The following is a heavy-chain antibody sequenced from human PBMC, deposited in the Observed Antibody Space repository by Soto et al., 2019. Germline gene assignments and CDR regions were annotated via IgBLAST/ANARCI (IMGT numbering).Heavy chain of an antibody. CDR3: ARTRRAYYYYYGMDV. CDR1: GFSLSTSVMC. V-gene: IGHV2-70*12. D-gene: IGHD2-2*01. J-gene: IGHJ6*02. Sequence: VSGPTLVNPTQTLTLTCTFSGFSLSTSVMCVSWIRQPPGRALEWLALIDWDDDKFYSTSLKTRLTISKDTSKNQVVLTMTNMDPVDTATYYCARTRRAYYYYYGMDVWGQGTTVTVSS. CDR2: IDWDDDK.